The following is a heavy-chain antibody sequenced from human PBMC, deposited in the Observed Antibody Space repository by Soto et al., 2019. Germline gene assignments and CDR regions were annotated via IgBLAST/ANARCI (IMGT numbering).Heavy chain of an antibody. J-gene: IGHJ6*03. CDR3: ARGNDIVVVPAANGSYGYYYYYMDV. Sequence: GGSLRLSCAASGFTFSSYSMNWVRQAPGKGLEWVSYISSSSSTIYYADSVKGRFTISRDNAKNSLYLQMNSLRAEDTAVYYCARGNDIVVVPAANGSYGYYYYYMDVWGKGTTVTVSS. V-gene: IGHV3-48*01. CDR1: GFTFSSYS. CDR2: ISSSSSTI. D-gene: IGHD2-2*01.